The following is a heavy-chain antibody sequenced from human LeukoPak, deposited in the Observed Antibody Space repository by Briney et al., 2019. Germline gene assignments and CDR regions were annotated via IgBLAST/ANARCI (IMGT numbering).Heavy chain of an antibody. CDR2: ISTDGSST. V-gene: IGHV3-74*01. CDR3: AKDIGVGYCNGCLFDY. Sequence: GGSLRLSCAASGFTFSSYWMHWVRQAPGKGLVWVSRISTDGSSTSYADSVKGRFTISRDNSKNSLYLQMNSLRTEDTALYYCAKDIGVGYCNGCLFDYWGQGTLVTVSS. CDR1: GFTFSSYW. J-gene: IGHJ4*02. D-gene: IGHD2-15*01.